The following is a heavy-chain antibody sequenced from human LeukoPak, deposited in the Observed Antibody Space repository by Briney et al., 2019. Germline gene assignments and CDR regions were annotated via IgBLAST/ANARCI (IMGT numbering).Heavy chain of an antibody. D-gene: IGHD4-17*01. CDR3: ARGLSSFGDPFDL. CDR2: IYSGGNI. V-gene: IGHV3-66*01. J-gene: IGHJ4*02. Sequence: GGSLRLSCAASGFSVSNSYISWVRQAPGKGPEWLSIIYSGGNIYYEDSVKGRFTISRDTSWNTVCLQMNSLSTEDTAVYYCARGLSSFGDPFDLWGQGTLVTVSS. CDR1: GFSVSNSY.